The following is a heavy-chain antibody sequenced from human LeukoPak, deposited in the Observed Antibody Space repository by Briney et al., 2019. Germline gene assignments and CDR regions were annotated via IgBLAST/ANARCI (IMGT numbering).Heavy chain of an antibody. CDR3: AKDMGQPLLYRGNFDC. Sequence: PGGSLRLSCAASGFTFDDYAMHWVRLAPGKGLEWVSLISGDGTGTFSADSVKGRFTISRDNTKNSLFLRMNSLRTEDTALYYCAKDMGQPLLYRGNFDCWGQGTLVTVSS. J-gene: IGHJ4*02. CDR1: GFTFDDYA. CDR2: ISGDGTGT. D-gene: IGHD2-2*02. V-gene: IGHV3-43*02.